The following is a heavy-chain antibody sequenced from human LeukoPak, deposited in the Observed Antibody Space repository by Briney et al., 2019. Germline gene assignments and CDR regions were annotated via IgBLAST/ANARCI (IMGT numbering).Heavy chain of an antibody. J-gene: IGHJ4*02. CDR1: GYTFTCYY. V-gene: IGHV1-2*02. Sequence: ASVKVSCKASGYTFTCYYMHWVRQAPGQGLEWMGWINPNSGGTNYAQKFQGRVTMTRDTSISTAYMELSRLRSDDTAVYYCARDVWGIVVVPAAIGGWGQGTLVTVSS. CDR2: INPNSGGT. D-gene: IGHD2-2*02. CDR3: ARDVWGIVVVPAAIGG.